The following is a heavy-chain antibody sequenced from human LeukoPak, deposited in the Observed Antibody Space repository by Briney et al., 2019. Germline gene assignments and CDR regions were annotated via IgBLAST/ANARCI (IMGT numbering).Heavy chain of an antibody. CDR2: IYYSEST. D-gene: IGHD4-11*01. CDR1: GGSVSSGTYY. J-gene: IGHJ4*02. V-gene: IGHV4-61*01. Sequence: SETLSLTCTVSGGSVSSGTYYWSWIRQPPGKGLEWIGYIYYSESTNYNPSLKSRVTISVDTSKNQFSLKLSSVTAADTAVYYCARDRVRGNSNPFFDYWGQGTLVTVSS. CDR3: ARDRVRGNSNPFFDY.